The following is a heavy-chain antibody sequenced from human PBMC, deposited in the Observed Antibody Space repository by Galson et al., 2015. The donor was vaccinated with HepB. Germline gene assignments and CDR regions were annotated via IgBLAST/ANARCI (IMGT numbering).Heavy chain of an antibody. CDR1: GFTFSSYG. CDR3: AGGGAFDY. Sequence: SLRLSCAAAGFTFSSYGMHWVRQAPGKGLEWVAVISYDGSNIDYADSVKGRFTISRDKSKNTLYIQMNSLRAGDTAVYYCAGGGAFDYWGHGTLVTVSS. D-gene: IGHD3-16*01. V-gene: IGHV3-30*03. CDR2: ISYDGSNI. J-gene: IGHJ4*01.